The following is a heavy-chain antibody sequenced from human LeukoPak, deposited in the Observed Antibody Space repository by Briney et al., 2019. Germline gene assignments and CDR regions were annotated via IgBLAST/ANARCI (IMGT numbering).Heavy chain of an antibody. CDR2: MNPNSGNT. CDR1: GYTFTSYD. J-gene: IGHJ4*02. Sequence: ASVKVSCKASGYTFTSYDINWVRQATGQGLEWMGWMNPNSGNTGYAQKFQGRVTMTRNTSITTAYMELSSLTSEDTAVYYCVRGRCSGTWCDAPGFDYWGQRTLVTVSS. CDR3: VRGRCSGTWCDAPGFDY. V-gene: IGHV1-8*01. D-gene: IGHD2-15*01.